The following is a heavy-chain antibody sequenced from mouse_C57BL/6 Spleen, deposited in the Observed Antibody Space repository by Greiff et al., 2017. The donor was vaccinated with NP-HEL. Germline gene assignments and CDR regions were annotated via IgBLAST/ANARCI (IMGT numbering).Heavy chain of an antibody. Sequence: QVQLKESGPGLVAPSQSLSITCTVSGFSLTSYAISWVRQPPGKGLEWLGVIWTGGGTNYNSALKSRLSISTDNSKSQVFLKMNSLQTDDSARYYCARYDYDPLDTAMDYWGQGTSVTFSS. CDR3: ARYDYDPLDTAMDY. J-gene: IGHJ4*01. D-gene: IGHD2-4*01. CDR2: IWTGGGT. V-gene: IGHV2-9-1*01. CDR1: GFSLTSYA.